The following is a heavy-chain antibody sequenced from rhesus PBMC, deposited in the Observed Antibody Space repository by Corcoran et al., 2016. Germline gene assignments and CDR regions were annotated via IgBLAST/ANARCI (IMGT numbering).Heavy chain of an antibody. CDR2: IYCSGGGT. CDR3: ARVNSSWYAFDF. CDR1: GGSISDDYY. V-gene: IGHV4-106*01. J-gene: IGHJ3*01. D-gene: IGHD6-13*01. Sequence: QVQLQESGPGLVKPSETLSLTCAVSGGSISDDYYWSWIRQPPGKGLDWIGYIYCSGGGTNYNPSRKNRVTISIDTSKNQFSLKLSSLTAADTAVYYCARVNSSWYAFDFWGQGLRVTVSS.